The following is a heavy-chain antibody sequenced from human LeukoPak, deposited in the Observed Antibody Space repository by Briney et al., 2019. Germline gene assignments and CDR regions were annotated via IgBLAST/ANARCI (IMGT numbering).Heavy chain of an antibody. V-gene: IGHV4-59*01. CDR1: GGSIRSYY. J-gene: IGHJ4*02. Sequence: PSETLSLTCTVSGGSIRSYYWSWIRQPPGKGLEWIGYIYYSGSTNYNPSPRSRVTISVDTSKNQFSLKLSSVTAADTAVYYCARDRYGDYVADYWGQGTLVTVSS. CDR2: IYYSGST. D-gene: IGHD4-17*01. CDR3: ARDRYGDYVADY.